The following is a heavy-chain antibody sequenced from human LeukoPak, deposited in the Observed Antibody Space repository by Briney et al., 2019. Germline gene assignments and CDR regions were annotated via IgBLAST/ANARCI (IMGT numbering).Heavy chain of an antibody. D-gene: IGHD3-3*01. CDR1: GFTLSSYA. Sequence: PGGSLRLSCAASGFTLSSYAMSWVRQAPGKGLEWVSAMSGSAGSTYYADSVKGRFTISRDNSKNTLYLQMNSLRAEDTAVYYCARAVDFWSGYPQPNWFDPWGQGTLVTVSS. CDR2: MSGSAGST. CDR3: ARAVDFWSGYPQPNWFDP. V-gene: IGHV3-23*01. J-gene: IGHJ5*02.